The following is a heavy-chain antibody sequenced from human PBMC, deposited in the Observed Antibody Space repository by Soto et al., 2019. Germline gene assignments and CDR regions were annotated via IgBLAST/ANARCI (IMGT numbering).Heavy chain of an antibody. Sequence: GGSLRLSCAASGFTFSNAWMSWVRQAPGKGLEWVGRIKSKTDGGTTDYAAPVKGRFTISRDDSKNTLYLQMNSLKTEDSAGYYCTTDRDSGSYYAFDIWGQGTMVTVSS. J-gene: IGHJ3*02. V-gene: IGHV3-15*01. CDR1: GFTFSNAW. D-gene: IGHD1-26*01. CDR2: IKSKTDGGTT. CDR3: TTDRDSGSYYAFDI.